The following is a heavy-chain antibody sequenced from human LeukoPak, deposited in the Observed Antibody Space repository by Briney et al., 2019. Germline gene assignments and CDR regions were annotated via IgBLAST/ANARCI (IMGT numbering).Heavy chain of an antibody. V-gene: IGHV4-59*01. Sequence: PSETLSLTCTVSGGSISIYYWSWIRQPPGKGLEWIGYIYYSGSTNYNPSLKSRVTISVETSKNQFSLKLSSVTAADTAVYYCARKDGRDSSGYYTYFDYWGQGTLVTVSS. D-gene: IGHD3-22*01. J-gene: IGHJ4*02. CDR1: GGSISIYY. CDR2: IYYSGST. CDR3: ARKDGRDSSGYYTYFDY.